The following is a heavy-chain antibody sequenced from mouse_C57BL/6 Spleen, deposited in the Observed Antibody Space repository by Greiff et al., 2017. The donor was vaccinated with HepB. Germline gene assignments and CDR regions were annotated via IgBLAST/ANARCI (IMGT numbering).Heavy chain of an antibody. CDR1: GFTFSSYT. Sequence: EVQRVESGGGLVKPGGSLKLSCAASGFTFSSYTMSWVRQTPEKRLEWVATISGGGGNTYYPDSVKGRFTISRDKAKNTLYLQMSSLRSEDTALYYCARRYYYGSSWDYWGQGTTLTVSS. J-gene: IGHJ2*01. CDR3: ARRYYYGSSWDY. D-gene: IGHD1-1*01. CDR2: ISGGGGNT. V-gene: IGHV5-9*01.